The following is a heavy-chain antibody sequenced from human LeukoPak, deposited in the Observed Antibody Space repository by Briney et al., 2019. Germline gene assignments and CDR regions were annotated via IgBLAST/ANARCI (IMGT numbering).Heavy chain of an antibody. CDR3: ARDRGSSSWFDP. V-gene: IGHV4-34*01. Sequence: PSETLSLTCAVYGGSFSGYYWSWIRPPPGKGLEWIGEINHSGSTNYNPSLKSRVTISVDRSKNQFSLRLSSVTAADTAVYYCARDRGSSSWFDPWGQGTLVTVSS. CDR2: INHSGST. J-gene: IGHJ5*02. D-gene: IGHD2-2*01. CDR1: GGSFSGYY.